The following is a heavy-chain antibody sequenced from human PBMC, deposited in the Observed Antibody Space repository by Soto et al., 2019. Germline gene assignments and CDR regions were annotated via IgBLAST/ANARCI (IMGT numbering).Heavy chain of an antibody. V-gene: IGHV4-31*03. CDR3: ATRTDYCYGSGSLGGMDV. D-gene: IGHD3-10*01. Sequence: QVQLQESGPGLVKPSQTLSLTCTVSGGSISSGSYYWSWIRQLPGKGLEWIGYIYYSGSTYYNPSLKSRVTISVXTXXXQXXLKLNSVTAADTAVYYGATRTDYCYGSGSLGGMDVWGQGTTVTVSS. J-gene: IGHJ6*02. CDR2: IYYSGST. CDR1: GGSISSGSYY.